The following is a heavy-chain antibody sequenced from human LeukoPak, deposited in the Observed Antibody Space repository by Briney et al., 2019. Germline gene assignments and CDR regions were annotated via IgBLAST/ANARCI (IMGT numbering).Heavy chain of an antibody. Sequence: SETLSLTCTVSGYSISSGYYWGWIRQPPGKGLEWIGSIYHSGSTYYNPSLKSRVTISVDTSKNQFSLKLSSVTAADTAVYYCARESLETVGVVVDATNGMDVWGQGTTVTVSS. V-gene: IGHV4-38-2*02. J-gene: IGHJ6*02. CDR2: IYHSGST. CDR1: GYSISSGYY. D-gene: IGHD2-15*01. CDR3: ARESLETVGVVVDATNGMDV.